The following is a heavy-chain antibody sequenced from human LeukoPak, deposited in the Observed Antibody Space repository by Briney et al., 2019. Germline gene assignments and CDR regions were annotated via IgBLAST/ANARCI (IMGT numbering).Heavy chain of an antibody. CDR2: ISGSGGST. Sequence: GGSLRLSCAASGFTFSSYAMSWVRQAPGKGLEWVSAISGSGGSTYYADSVKGRFTISRDNSKNTLYLQMNSLRAEDTAVYYCATSYYDSSGEIDYWGQGTLVTVSS. CDR1: GFTFSSYA. J-gene: IGHJ4*02. D-gene: IGHD3-22*01. V-gene: IGHV3-23*01. CDR3: ATSYYDSSGEIDY.